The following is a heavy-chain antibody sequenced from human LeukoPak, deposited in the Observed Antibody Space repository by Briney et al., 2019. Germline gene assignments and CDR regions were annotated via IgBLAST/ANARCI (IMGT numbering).Heavy chain of an antibody. CDR1: GFTFSNYA. CDR3: AKAPRFGDHATEYYYYYMDV. CDR2: ISRSGGST. D-gene: IGHD3-3*01. Sequence: GGSLRLSCAASGFTFSNYAMNWVRQAPGKGLEWVSSISRSGGSTFYADSVKGRFTISRDNSKNTLYLQMNSLGAEDTAVYYCAKAPRFGDHATEYYYYYMDVWGKGTTVTVSS. J-gene: IGHJ6*03. V-gene: IGHV3-23*01.